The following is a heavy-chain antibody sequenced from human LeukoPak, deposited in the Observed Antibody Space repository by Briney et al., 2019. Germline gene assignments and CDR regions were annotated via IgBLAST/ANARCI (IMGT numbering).Heavy chain of an antibody. J-gene: IGHJ4*02. CDR2: ISGSSSTI. CDR3: ARGEVVGTTTGVDY. D-gene: IGHD1-26*01. V-gene: IGHV3-48*01. CDR1: GFTFSTSN. Sequence: GGSLRLSCAASGFTFSTSNMNWVRQAPGKGLEWISYISGSSSTIYYADSVKGRFTISRDNAKNSLYLQMNSLRAEDTAVYYCARGEVVGTTTGVDYWGQGTLVTVSS.